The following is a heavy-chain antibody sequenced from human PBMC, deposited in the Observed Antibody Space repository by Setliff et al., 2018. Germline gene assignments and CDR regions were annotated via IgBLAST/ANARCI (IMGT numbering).Heavy chain of an antibody. J-gene: IGHJ3*02. CDR1: GYTFTTYY. D-gene: IGHD6-25*01. CDR2: ISPSGGST. Sequence: SVKVSCKASGYTFTTYYFHWVRQAPGQGLEWMGIISPSGGSTSYAQKFQDRVTMTRDTSTSTVYMELSSLRSEDTAVYYCARGGKATGYGGGGAFDIWGQGTMVTVS. CDR3: ARGGKATGYGGGGAFDI. V-gene: IGHV1-46*01.